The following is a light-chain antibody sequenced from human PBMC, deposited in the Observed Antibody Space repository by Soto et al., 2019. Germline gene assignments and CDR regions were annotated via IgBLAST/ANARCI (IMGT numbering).Light chain of an antibody. V-gene: IGLV2-11*01. CDR1: NSDVGAYNF. Sequence: QSVLTQPRSVSGSPGQSVTISCTGTNSDVGAYNFVSWYQHYPGKVPKLMIYDVSKRSSGVPDRFSGSKSGNTASLIISGLQAEDEADYYCCSFADTFYVFGTGTKLTVL. CDR3: CSFADTFYV. J-gene: IGLJ1*01. CDR2: DVS.